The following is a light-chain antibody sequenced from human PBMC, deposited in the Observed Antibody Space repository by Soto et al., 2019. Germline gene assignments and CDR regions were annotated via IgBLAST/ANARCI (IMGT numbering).Light chain of an antibody. V-gene: IGKV1-39*01. CDR1: ESISTY. Sequence: DIQMTQSPSSLSASVGDRVTITCRASESISTYLNWYQQKPGKAPELLIYATSSLQSGVPTRFSGSGSVTKFTLAKSSLQPENFATYYCQHSYTTPFTFGQRTRLEIK. CDR3: QHSYTTPFT. CDR2: ATS. J-gene: IGKJ2*01.